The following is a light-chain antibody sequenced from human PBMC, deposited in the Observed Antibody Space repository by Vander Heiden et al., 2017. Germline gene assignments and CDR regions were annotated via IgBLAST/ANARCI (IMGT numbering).Light chain of an antibody. CDR2: GAS. CDR1: QSVSSN. V-gene: IGKV3-15*01. J-gene: IGKJ2*01. CDR3: QQYNNWPPYT. Sequence: EIVMTQSPATLSVSPGESVTLSCRASQSVSSNLVWYQQKPGQAPRLLIYGASTRATGIPVRFSGSGSGTEFTLTISSLQSEDFAVYYCQQYNNWPPYTFGQGTKLEIK.